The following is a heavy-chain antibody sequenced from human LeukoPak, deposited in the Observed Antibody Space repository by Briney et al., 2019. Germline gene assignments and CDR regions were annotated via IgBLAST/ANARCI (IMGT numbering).Heavy chain of an antibody. V-gene: IGHV5-51*01. D-gene: IGHD3-9*01. CDR1: GYSFTSYW. J-gene: IGHJ5*02. CDR3: ARQGKNYDILTGYYRRNWFDP. CDR2: IYPGDSDT. Sequence: GESLKISCKGSGYSFTSYWIGWVRQMPGKGLEWMGIIYPGDSDTRYSPSFQGQVTISADKSISTAYLQWSSLKASDTAMYYCARQGKNYDILTGYYRRNWFDPWGQGTLVTVSS.